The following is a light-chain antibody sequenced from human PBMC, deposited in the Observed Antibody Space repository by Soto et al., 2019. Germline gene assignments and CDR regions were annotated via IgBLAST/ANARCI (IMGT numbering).Light chain of an antibody. CDR1: SSDVGSYNL. Sequence: QSALSQPASVSGSPGQSITISCTGTSSDVGSYNLVSWYQQHPGKAPKLMIYEVNKRPSGISNRFSGSKSGNTASLTISGLQAEDEADYYCCSYTGGSTVFGTGTKSPS. CDR2: EVN. V-gene: IGLV2-23*02. CDR3: CSYTGGSTV. J-gene: IGLJ1*01.